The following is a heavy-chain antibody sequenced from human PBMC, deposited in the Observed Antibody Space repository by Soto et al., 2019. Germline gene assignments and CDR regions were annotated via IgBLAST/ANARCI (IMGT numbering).Heavy chain of an antibody. CDR2: IYYSGST. J-gene: IGHJ6*02. CDR1: GDSISSYY. CDR3: ARPRLPAGTAYYYYGMDV. V-gene: IGHV4-59*01. D-gene: IGHD6-13*01. Sequence: PSETLSLTCTVSGDSISSYYWSWIRQPPGKGLEWIGYIYYSGSTNYNPSLKSRVTISVDTSKNQFSLKLSSVTAADTAVYYCARPRLPAGTAYYYYGMDVWGQGTTVTVSS.